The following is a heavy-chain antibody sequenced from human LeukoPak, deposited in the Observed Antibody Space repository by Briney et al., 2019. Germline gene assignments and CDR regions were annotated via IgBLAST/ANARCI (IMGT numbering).Heavy chain of an antibody. CDR2: IYHSGST. V-gene: IGHV4-38-2*01. Sequence: SETLSLTCAVSGYSISSGYYWGWIRQPPGKGLEWIGSIYHSGSTYYNPSLKSRVTISVDTSKNQFSLKLSSVTAADTAVYYCASHIAAAGTDYGMDVWGQGTTVTVSS. J-gene: IGHJ6*02. CDR1: GYSISSGYY. D-gene: IGHD6-13*01. CDR3: ASHIAAAGTDYGMDV.